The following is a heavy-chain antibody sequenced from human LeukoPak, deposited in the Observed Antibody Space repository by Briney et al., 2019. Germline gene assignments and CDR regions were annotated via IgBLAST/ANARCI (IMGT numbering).Heavy chain of an antibody. D-gene: IGHD3-10*01. CDR1: GFTFSSYA. J-gene: IGHJ6*02. Sequence: GGSLRLSCAASGFTFSSYAMSWVRQAPGKGLEWVSAISGSGGSTYYADSVKGRFTISRDNSKNTPYLQMNSLRAEDTAVYYCARGGGGYGSGSRSYYYYGMDVWGQGTTVTVSS. CDR2: ISGSGGST. V-gene: IGHV3-23*01. CDR3: ARGGGGYGSGSRSYYYYGMDV.